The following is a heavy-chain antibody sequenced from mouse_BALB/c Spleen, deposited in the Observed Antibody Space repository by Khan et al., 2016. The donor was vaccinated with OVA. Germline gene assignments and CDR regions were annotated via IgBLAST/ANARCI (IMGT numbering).Heavy chain of an antibody. CDR3: PRQGCGHPFDY. J-gene: IGHJ2*01. Sequence: QVQLKESGPGLVAPSQSLSITCTVSGSSLTSYGVHWVRQPPGKGLEWLGVIWAGGSTNYNSALMSRLSISKDNSKSQVFLETNSLQTDDTAIYYWPRQGCGHPFDYWGQGTTLTVSS. V-gene: IGHV2-9*02. CDR1: GSSLTSYG. CDR2: IWAGGST. D-gene: IGHD3-2*02.